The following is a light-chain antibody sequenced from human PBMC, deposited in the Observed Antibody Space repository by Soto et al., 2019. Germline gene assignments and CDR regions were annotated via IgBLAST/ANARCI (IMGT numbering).Light chain of an antibody. CDR1: QSVSSY. CDR2: DAS. V-gene: IGKV3-11*01. J-gene: IGKJ5*01. Sequence: EIVLTQSPATLSLSPGERATHSCRASQSVSSYLAWYQQKPGQAPRLLIYDASNRVTGIPARFSGSGSGTDFTLTISSLEPEDFAVYYCQQRSNWPPITFGQGTRLEI. CDR3: QQRSNWPPIT.